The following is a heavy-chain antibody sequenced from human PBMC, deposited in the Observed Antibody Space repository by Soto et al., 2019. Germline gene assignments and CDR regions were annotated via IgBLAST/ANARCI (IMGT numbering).Heavy chain of an antibody. Sequence: ASVKVSCKASGYTFTSYGISWVRQAPGQGLEWMGWISAYSGNTNYAQKLQGRVTMTTDTSTSTAYMELRSLRSDDTAVYYCARVKIRQQLAPYYFDYWGQGTLVTVSS. D-gene: IGHD6-13*01. V-gene: IGHV1-18*01. CDR3: ARVKIRQQLAPYYFDY. J-gene: IGHJ4*02. CDR2: ISAYSGNT. CDR1: GYTFTSYG.